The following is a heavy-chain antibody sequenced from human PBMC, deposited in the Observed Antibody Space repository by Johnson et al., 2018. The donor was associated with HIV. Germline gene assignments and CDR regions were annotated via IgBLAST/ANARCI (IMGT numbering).Heavy chain of an antibody. D-gene: IGHD6-13*01. CDR1: GFTFSSYA. V-gene: IGHV3-30-3*01. J-gene: IGHJ3*02. CDR3: AREVLYSSSWPEAGVDAFDI. Sequence: ESGGGVVQPGRSLRLSCAASGFTFSSYAIHWVRQAPGKGLEWVAVISYDGSNKYYADSVKGRFTISRDNSKNTLYLQMNSLRAEDTAVYYCAREVLYSSSWPEAGVDAFDIWGQGTMVTVSS. CDR2: ISYDGSNK.